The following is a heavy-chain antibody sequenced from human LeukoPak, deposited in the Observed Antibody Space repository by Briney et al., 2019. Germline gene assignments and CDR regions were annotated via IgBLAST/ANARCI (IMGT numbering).Heavy chain of an antibody. Sequence: GSSLRLSCAASGFTFSSYAMHWVRQAPGKGLEWVAVISYDGSNKYYADSVKGRFTISRDNSKNTLFLQMNSLRADDTAVYYCAKHPGDFTGIVNYYYMDVWGKGTTVTVSS. CDR2: ISYDGSNK. CDR1: GFTFSSYA. CDR3: AKHPGDFTGIVNYYYMDV. V-gene: IGHV3-30*04. J-gene: IGHJ6*03. D-gene: IGHD1-26*01.